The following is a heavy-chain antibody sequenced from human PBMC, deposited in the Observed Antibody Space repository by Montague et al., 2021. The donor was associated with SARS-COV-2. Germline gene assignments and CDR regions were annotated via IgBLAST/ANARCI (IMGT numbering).Heavy chain of an antibody. V-gene: IGHV3-33*01. CDR1: GFTFSSYG. Sequence: LRLSCAASGFTFSSYGMHWVRQAPGKGLEWVAVIRYDGSNKYYADSVKGRFTISRDNSKNTLYLQMNSLRAEDTAVYYCARDSLYYYDRGGLDYWGQGTLVTVSS. CDR3: ARDSLYYYDRGGLDY. D-gene: IGHD3-22*01. CDR2: IRYDGSNK. J-gene: IGHJ4*02.